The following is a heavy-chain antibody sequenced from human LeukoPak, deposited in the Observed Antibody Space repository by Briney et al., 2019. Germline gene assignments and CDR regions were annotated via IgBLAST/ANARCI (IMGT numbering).Heavy chain of an antibody. Sequence: ASVKVSCKASGYTFTGYYMHWVRQAPGQGVEGMGWINPNSGGTNYAQKFQGRVTMTRDTSISTAYMELSRLRSDDTAVHYCARSDYGSGSYRFDYWGQGTLVTVSS. J-gene: IGHJ4*02. CDR2: INPNSGGT. D-gene: IGHD3-10*01. V-gene: IGHV1-2*02. CDR1: GYTFTGYY. CDR3: ARSDYGSGSYRFDY.